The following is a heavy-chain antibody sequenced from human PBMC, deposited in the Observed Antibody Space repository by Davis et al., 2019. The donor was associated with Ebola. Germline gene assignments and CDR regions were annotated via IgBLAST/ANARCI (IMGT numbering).Heavy chain of an antibody. CDR3: ARESYGDYLSDY. J-gene: IGHJ4*02. D-gene: IGHD4-17*01. Sequence: ASVKVSCKASGYTFTSYGISWVRQAPGQGFEWLGWIYTGNGNTKYSQKFEGRVIITRDTSANTVYMELSSLGFEDTAVYYCARESYGDYLSDYWGQGTLVTVSS. CDR2: IYTGNGNT. CDR1: GYTFTSYG. V-gene: IGHV1-3*04.